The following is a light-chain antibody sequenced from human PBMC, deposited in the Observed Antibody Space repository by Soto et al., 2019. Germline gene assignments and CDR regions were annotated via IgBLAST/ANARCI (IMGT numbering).Light chain of an antibody. CDR1: SSDVGGYNY. CDR3: SSYTSSSTLDV. V-gene: IGLV2-14*01. J-gene: IGLJ1*01. CDR2: DVS. Sequence: QRVLNHPASGSMAPRQWITISCTGTSSDVGGYNYVSWYQQHPGKAPKLMIYDVSNRPSGVSNRFSGSKSGNTASLTISGLQAEDEADYYCSSYTSSSTLDVFGTGTKVTVL.